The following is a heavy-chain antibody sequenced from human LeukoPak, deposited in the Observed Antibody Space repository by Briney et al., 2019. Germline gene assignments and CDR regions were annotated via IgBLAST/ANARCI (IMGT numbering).Heavy chain of an antibody. J-gene: IGHJ4*02. Sequence: GGSLRLSCAASGFSFNNYGMHWVRQAPGRGLEWVAMIPYDGSSEKYADFLKGRFTISRDNSKNTLYLQMNSLRDEDTALYYCAKPRVSIGSHFDYWGQGTLVTVSS. D-gene: IGHD1-26*01. CDR2: IPYDGSSE. CDR1: GFSFNNYG. CDR3: AKPRVSIGSHFDY. V-gene: IGHV3-30*18.